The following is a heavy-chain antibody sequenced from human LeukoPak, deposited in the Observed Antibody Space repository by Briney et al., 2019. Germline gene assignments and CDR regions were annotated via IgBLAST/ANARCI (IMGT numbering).Heavy chain of an antibody. CDR1: GCDFANSW. Sequence: GKSLKISCTASGCDFANSWIGWVRQMPGKGLEWMGIIYPRDSDTIYSPSFQGQVTISADKSIRTAYLQWSSLTASDTAMYYCARGERAMATRKAGFDYWGQGTQVTVSS. J-gene: IGHJ4*02. CDR3: ARGERAMATRKAGFDY. CDR2: IYPRDSDT. D-gene: IGHD5-24*01. V-gene: IGHV5-51*01.